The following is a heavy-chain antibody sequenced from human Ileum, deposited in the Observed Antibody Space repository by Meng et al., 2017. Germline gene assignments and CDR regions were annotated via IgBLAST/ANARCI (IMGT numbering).Heavy chain of an antibody. D-gene: IGHD2-21*02. V-gene: IGHV4-34*02. CDR1: GGSFSHYD. Sequence: QLLQWGAALCNPSDTLSPPCACYGGSFSHYDWNWIRQFPGKGLEWIGQINHSGSSNYNPSLSSRVTISEDMSKSQSSLKLSSVTAADTAVYYCRLAYCIGDCGDYWGQGTLVTVSS. J-gene: IGHJ4*02. CDR2: INHSGSS. CDR3: RLAYCIGDCGDY.